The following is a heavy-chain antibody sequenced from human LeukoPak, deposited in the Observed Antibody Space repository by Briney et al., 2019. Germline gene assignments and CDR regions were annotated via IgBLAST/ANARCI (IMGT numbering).Heavy chain of an antibody. CDR1: GGSFSGYY. J-gene: IGHJ4*02. D-gene: IGHD3-22*01. CDR3: ARGRGNYYDGGFVDY. Sequence: PSETLSLTCAVYGGSFSGYYWSWLRQPPGKGLEWIGEINHSGSTNYNPSLNSRVTISVDTSKNQCSLKLSSVTAADTAVYYCARGRGNYYDGGFVDYGGRGTLFTVSS. CDR2: INHSGST. V-gene: IGHV4-34*01.